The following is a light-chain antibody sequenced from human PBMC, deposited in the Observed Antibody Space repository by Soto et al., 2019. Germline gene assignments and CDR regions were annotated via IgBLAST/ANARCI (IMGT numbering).Light chain of an antibody. J-gene: IGKJ1*01. CDR3: QQYNSLWT. V-gene: IGKV1-5*01. Sequence: DIQMTQSPSPLSASVGDRVTITCRASQSISSWLAWYQQKPGKAPKLLIYDASSLESGVPSRFSGSGSGTEFTLTISSLQPDDFATYYCQQYNSLWTFGQGTKLAIK. CDR2: DAS. CDR1: QSISSW.